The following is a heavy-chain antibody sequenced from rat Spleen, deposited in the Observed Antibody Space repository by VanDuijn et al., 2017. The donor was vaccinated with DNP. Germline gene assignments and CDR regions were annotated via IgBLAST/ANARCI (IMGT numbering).Heavy chain of an antibody. J-gene: IGHJ2*01. V-gene: IGHV3-1*01. CDR2: ISYSGST. Sequence: EVQLQESGPGLVKPSQSLSLTCSVTGYSITRTYWGWIRKFPGNKMEWTGHISYSGSTSYHPSLKSRISITRDTSKNQFFLQLSSVTTEDTATYYCAARAPGDYYYGGYFDYWGQGVMVTVSS. CDR3: AARAPGDYYYGGYFDY. D-gene: IGHD1-6*01. CDR1: GYSITRTY.